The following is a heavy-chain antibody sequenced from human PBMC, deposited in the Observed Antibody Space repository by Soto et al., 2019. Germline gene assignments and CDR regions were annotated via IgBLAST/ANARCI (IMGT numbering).Heavy chain of an antibody. CDR3: AKAGPSCSSTSCYYWFDP. V-gene: IGHV3-23*01. J-gene: IGHJ5*02. CDR1: GFTFSNYA. D-gene: IGHD2-2*01. Sequence: EVQLLESGGGVVQPGGSLRLSCAASGFTFSNYAMTWVRQAPGKGLEWVSAISGTGGITYSADSVMGRFTISRDNSKNTLYLQMNTLRAEDTAVCYCAKAGPSCSSTSCYYWFDPWGQGTLVAVSS. CDR2: ISGTGGIT.